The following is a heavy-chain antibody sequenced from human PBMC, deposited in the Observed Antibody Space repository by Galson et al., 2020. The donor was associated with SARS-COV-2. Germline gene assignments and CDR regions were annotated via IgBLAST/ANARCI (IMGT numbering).Heavy chain of an antibody. J-gene: IGHJ5*02. Sequence: TGGSLRLSCAGSGFTFSSYWMHWVRQAPGKGLVWVSRIESDGSSTSYADSVKGRFTISRDNAKNTLYLQVNSLRAEDTAIYYCARGRYCDGGSCYPGGWFDPWGQGTLVTVSS. CDR2: IESDGSST. D-gene: IGHD2-15*01. V-gene: IGHV3-74*01. CDR3: ARGRYCDGGSCYPGGWFDP. CDR1: GFTFSSYW.